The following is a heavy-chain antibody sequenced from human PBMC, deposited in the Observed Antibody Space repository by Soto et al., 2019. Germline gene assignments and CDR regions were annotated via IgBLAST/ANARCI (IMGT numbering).Heavy chain of an antibody. CDR2: ISAYNGNT. J-gene: IGHJ5*02. CDR3: ARYHEYCSGGSCYGNWFDP. D-gene: IGHD2-15*01. Sequence: ASVKVSCKASGYTFTSYGISWVRQAPGQVLEWMGWISAYNGNTNYAQKLQGRVTMTTDTSTSTAYMELRSLRSDDTAVYYCARYHEYCSGGSCYGNWFDPWGQGTLVTVSS. CDR1: GYTFTSYG. V-gene: IGHV1-18*01.